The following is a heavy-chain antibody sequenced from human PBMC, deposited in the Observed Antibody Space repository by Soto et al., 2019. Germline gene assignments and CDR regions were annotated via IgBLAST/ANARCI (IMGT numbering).Heavy chain of an antibody. CDR2: IYYSGST. J-gene: IGHJ5*02. D-gene: IGHD2-15*01. CDR3: ARLALDRGYCSGGSCYWFDP. CDR1: GGSISSSSYY. V-gene: IGHV4-39*01. Sequence: SETLSLTCTVSGGSISSSSYYWGWIRQPPGKGLEWIGSIYYSGSTYYNPSLKSRVTISVDTSKNQFSLKLSSVTAADTAVYYCARLALDRGYCSGGSCYWFDPWGQGTLVTVSS.